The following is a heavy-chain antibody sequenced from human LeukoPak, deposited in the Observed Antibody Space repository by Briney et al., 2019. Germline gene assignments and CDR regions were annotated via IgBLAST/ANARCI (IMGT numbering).Heavy chain of an antibody. D-gene: IGHD2-15*01. Sequence: KTSETLSLTCTVSGDSINSDYWNWIRQPPGKGLEWIGLIYYSGSTNYNPSLKSRVTISVDASRNHFSLKLNSVTAADTALYYCARRMKLAAKGDAFDIWGQGTMVTVSS. CDR2: IYYSGST. V-gene: IGHV4-59*08. J-gene: IGHJ3*02. CDR1: GDSINSDY. CDR3: ARRMKLAAKGDAFDI.